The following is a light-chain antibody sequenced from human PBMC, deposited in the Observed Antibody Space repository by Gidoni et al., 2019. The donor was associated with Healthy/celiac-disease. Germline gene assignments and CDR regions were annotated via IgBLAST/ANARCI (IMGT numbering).Light chain of an antibody. J-gene: IGKJ4*01. CDR2: DAS. V-gene: IGKV1-33*01. CDR3: QQYDGEGLT. CDR1: QDISNY. Sequence: DLQMTQSPSSLSASVGDRVTITCQASQDISNYLNWYQQKPGKAPKLLIYDASNLEKGVPSRFSGSGSGTGFTFTISSLQPEDIATYYCQQYDGEGLTFXGXTKVEIK.